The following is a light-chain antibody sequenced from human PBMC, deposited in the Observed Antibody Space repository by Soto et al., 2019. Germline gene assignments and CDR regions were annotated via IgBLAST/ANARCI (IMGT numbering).Light chain of an antibody. V-gene: IGKV1-5*01. J-gene: IGKJ1*01. CDR1: QSISSW. Sequence: STPSASSGDRVSITCRASQSISSWLAWYQQKPGKAPKLLIYDASSLESGVPSRFSGSGSGTEFTLTISSLQPDDFATYYCQQYNSYSQAFGQGTKVDIK. CDR3: QQYNSYSQA. CDR2: DAS.